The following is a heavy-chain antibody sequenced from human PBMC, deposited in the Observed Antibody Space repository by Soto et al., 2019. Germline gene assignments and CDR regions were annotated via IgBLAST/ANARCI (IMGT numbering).Heavy chain of an antibody. V-gene: IGHV3-33*01. Sequence: QVQLVESGGGVVQPGRSLRLSCAASGFTFSSYGMHWVRQAPGKGLEWVAVIWYDGSNKYYADSVKGRFTISRDNSKNTLYLQMNRLRADDTAVYYCARGYEYYDFWSGYIPIYGMDVWGQGTTGTVSS. J-gene: IGHJ6*02. D-gene: IGHD3-3*01. CDR1: GFTFSSYG. CDR2: IWYDGSNK. CDR3: ARGYEYYDFWSGYIPIYGMDV.